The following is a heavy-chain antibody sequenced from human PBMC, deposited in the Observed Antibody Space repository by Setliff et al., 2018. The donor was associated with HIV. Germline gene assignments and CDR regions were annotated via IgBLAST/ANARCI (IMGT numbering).Heavy chain of an antibody. J-gene: IGHJ6*03. V-gene: IGHV4-59*11. CDR3: ARDRLCSSTSCYSGGDYMDV. CDR1: GGSISSHY. D-gene: IGHD2-2*02. CDR2: IYYSGST. Sequence: SETLSLTCTVSGGSISSHYWSWIRQPPGKGLEWIGNIYYSGSTNYNPSLKSRVTISVDTSKNQFSLKLSSVTAADTAVYYCARDRLCSSTSCYSGGDYMDVWGKGTAVTVSS.